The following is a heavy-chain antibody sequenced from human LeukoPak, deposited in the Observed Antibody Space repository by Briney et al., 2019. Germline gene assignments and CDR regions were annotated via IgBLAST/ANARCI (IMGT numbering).Heavy chain of an antibody. CDR3: ARDERAYYYDSSGYFFS. D-gene: IGHD3-22*01. CDR1: GFTFSSYG. Sequence: GGSLRLSCAASGFTFSSYGMHWVRQAPGKGLEWVAVIWYDGSNKYYADSVKGRFTISRDNSKNTLYLQMNSLRAEDTAVYYCARDERAYYYDSSGYFFSWGQGTLVTVSS. J-gene: IGHJ5*02. V-gene: IGHV3-33*01. CDR2: IWYDGSNK.